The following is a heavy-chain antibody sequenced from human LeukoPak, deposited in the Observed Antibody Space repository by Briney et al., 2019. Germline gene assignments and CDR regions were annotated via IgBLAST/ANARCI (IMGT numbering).Heavy chain of an antibody. V-gene: IGHV4-59*08. CDR2: IYYSGST. Sequence: SGTLSLTCTVSGGSISSYYWSWIRQPPGKGLEWIGYIYYSGSTNYNPSLKSRVTISVDTSKNQFSLKLSSVTAADTAVYYCARHLGRWLPQTRPFFDYWGQGTLVTVSS. CDR3: ARHLGRWLPQTRPFFDY. D-gene: IGHD5-24*01. J-gene: IGHJ4*02. CDR1: GGSISSYY.